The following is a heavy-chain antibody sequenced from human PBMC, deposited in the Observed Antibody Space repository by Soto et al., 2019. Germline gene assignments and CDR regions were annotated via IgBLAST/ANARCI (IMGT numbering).Heavy chain of an antibody. Sequence: SETLSLTCTVSGGSISSSSYYWGWIRQPPGKGLEWIGSIYYSGSTYYNPSLKSRVTISVDTSKNQFSLKLSSVTAADTAVYYCAREEGVLLRVGELQRYGMDVWGEGTTVTVSS. V-gene: IGHV4-39*02. J-gene: IGHJ6*04. CDR2: IYYSGST. CDR3: AREEGVLLRVGELQRYGMDV. CDR1: GGSISSSSYY. D-gene: IGHD3-10*01.